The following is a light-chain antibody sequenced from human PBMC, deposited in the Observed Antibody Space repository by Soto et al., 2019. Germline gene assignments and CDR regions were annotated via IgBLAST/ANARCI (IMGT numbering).Light chain of an antibody. CDR2: GAS. Sequence: EIVITQSPATLSVSPGERATLSCRASQSVSSNLAWYQQKPGQAPRLLIYGASTRATGIPARFSGSGSGTEFTLTISSLQSEDFAVDYCQQYNNWPPLYTFGQGTELEIK. CDR3: QQYNNWPPLYT. CDR1: QSVSSN. J-gene: IGKJ2*01. V-gene: IGKV3-15*01.